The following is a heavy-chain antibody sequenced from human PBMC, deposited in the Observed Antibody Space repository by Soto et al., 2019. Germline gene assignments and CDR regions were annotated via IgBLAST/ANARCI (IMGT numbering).Heavy chain of an antibody. CDR3: ARAGCDGGTCYTLVGLRYGMDV. J-gene: IGHJ6*02. D-gene: IGHD2-15*01. CDR1: GFTFSSYV. V-gene: IGHV3-30-3*01. CDR2: ISYDGNNK. Sequence: QVQLVESGGGVVQPGRSLRLSCAASGFTFSSYVMYWVRQAPGKGLEWVAVISYDGNNKYYADSVKGRVTISRDKSKNTLYLQMNSLRAEDTAVYYCARAGCDGGTCYTLVGLRYGMDVWGQGTTVTVSS.